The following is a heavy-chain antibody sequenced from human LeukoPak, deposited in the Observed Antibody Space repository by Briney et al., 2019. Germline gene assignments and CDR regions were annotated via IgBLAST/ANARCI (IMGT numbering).Heavy chain of an antibody. CDR3: ARHSPYCTNGVCHPIGDYFDY. D-gene: IGHD2-8*01. J-gene: IGHJ4*02. V-gene: IGHV1-2*02. Sequence: ASVKVSCKASKYTITAYYIHWVRQAPGQGLEWMGWINPNSGATDYAQKFQGRVTMTTDTSISTAYMELSRLISDDTAVYYCARHSPYCTNGVCHPIGDYFDYWGQGTLVTVSS. CDR1: KYTITAYY. CDR2: INPNSGAT.